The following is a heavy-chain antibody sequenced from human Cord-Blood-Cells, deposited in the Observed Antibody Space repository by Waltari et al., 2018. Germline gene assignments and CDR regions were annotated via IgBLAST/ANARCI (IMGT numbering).Heavy chain of an antibody. V-gene: IGHV3-53*01. J-gene: IGHJ4*02. Sequence: EVQLVESGGGLIQPGGSLRLSCAASGFTVSSNYMSWVRQAPGKGLEWVSVIYSGGSKYYADSVKGRFTISRDNSKNTLYLQMNSLRAEDTAVYYCARVKTMVRGVKGLDYWGQGTLVTVSS. CDR2: IYSGGSK. CDR1: GFTVSSNY. CDR3: ARVKTMVRGVKGLDY. D-gene: IGHD3-10*01.